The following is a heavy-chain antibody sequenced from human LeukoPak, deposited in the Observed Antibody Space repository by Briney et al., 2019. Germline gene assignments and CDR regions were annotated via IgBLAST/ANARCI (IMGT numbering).Heavy chain of an antibody. CDR2: INYSEST. Sequence: SETLSLTCAVYGGSFTGYYWSWIRQAPGKGLEWIGEINYSESTNYNPALESRVTISVDTSKNQFSLKLGSVTAADTGVYYCAREACSGGDCTNFDHWGRGTLVTVSS. D-gene: IGHD2-21*02. CDR3: AREACSGGDCTNFDH. V-gene: IGHV4-34*01. CDR1: GGSFTGYY. J-gene: IGHJ4*02.